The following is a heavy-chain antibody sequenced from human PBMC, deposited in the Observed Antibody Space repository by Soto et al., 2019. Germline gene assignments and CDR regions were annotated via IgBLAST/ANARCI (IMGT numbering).Heavy chain of an antibody. D-gene: IGHD2-2*02. CDR1: GGSISSSSYY. V-gene: IGHV4-39*01. J-gene: IGHJ5*02. CDR3: ARRIGYCSSTSCYMRSYTWFDP. CDR2: IYYSGST. Sequence: SETLSLTCTVSGGSISSSSYYWGCIRQPPGKGLEWIGSIYYSGSTYYNPSLKSRVTISVDTSKNQFSLKLSSVTAADTAVYYCARRIGYCSSTSCYMRSYTWFDPWGQGTLVTVS.